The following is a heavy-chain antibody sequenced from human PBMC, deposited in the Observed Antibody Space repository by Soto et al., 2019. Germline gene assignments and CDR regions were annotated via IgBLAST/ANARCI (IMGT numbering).Heavy chain of an antibody. CDR3: ARVLDAYGDYGAFEYFPH. J-gene: IGHJ1*01. D-gene: IGHD4-17*01. CDR1: GYTFTSYG. CDR2: ISAYNGNT. Sequence: QVQLVQSGAEVKKPGASVKVSCKASGYTFTSYGISWVRQAPGQGLEWMGWISAYNGNTNYAQKLQGRVTMTTDTSTSTGYMELRSLRSDDTAVYYCARVLDAYGDYGAFEYFPHWGQGTLVTVSS. V-gene: IGHV1-18*01.